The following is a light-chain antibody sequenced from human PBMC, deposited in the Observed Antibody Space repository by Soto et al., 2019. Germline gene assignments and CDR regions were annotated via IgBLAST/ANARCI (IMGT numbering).Light chain of an antibody. J-gene: IGKJ3*01. V-gene: IGKV3-15*01. CDR2: GAS. Sequence: EILMTQSPATLSVSPGERATLSCRASQTLSRNLAWYQQKPGQAPRRLIYGASTRASGIPARFSGSGSGTEFTPTISSLQSDDFALYYCHHYNDSPPAFTFGPGTKVDI. CDR1: QTLSRN. CDR3: HHYNDSPPAFT.